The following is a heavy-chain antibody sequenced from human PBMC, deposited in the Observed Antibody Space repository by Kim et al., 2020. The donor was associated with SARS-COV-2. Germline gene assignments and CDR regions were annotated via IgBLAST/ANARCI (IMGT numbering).Heavy chain of an antibody. D-gene: IGHD6-13*01. J-gene: IGHJ4*02. Sequence: KRLSPSLKSRLTITKDTSKNPVVLTMTNMDPVDTATYYCARERGSWRFDYWGQGTLVTVSS. V-gene: IGHV2-5*01. CDR3: ARERGSWRFDY. CDR2: K.